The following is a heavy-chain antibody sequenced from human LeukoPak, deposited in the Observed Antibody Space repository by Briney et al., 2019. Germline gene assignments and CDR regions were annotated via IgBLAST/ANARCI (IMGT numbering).Heavy chain of an antibody. D-gene: IGHD6-19*01. V-gene: IGHV4-4*02. CDR2: IYHSGST. Sequence: PSETLSLTCAVSGGSISSSNWWSWVRQPPGKGLEWIGEIYHSGSTNYNPSLKSRVTISVDKSKNQFSLKLSSVTAADTAVYYCARDRWLPRDAFDIWGQGTMVTVSS. CDR1: GGSISSSNW. CDR3: ARDRWLPRDAFDI. J-gene: IGHJ3*02.